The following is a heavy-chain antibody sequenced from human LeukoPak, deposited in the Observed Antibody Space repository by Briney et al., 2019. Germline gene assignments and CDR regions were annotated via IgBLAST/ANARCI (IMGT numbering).Heavy chain of an antibody. D-gene: IGHD1-26*01. CDR2: IIPIFGTA. CDR3: ARDLYGGSYYWNLYWFDP. Sequence: GASVTVSCTASGYTFTVYYMHWVRQAPGQGLEWMGGIIPIFGTANCAQKFQGRVTITADESTSTAYMELSSLRSEDTAVYYCARDLYGGSYYWNLYWFDPWGQGTLVTVSS. V-gene: IGHV1-69*13. J-gene: IGHJ5*02. CDR1: GYTFTVYY.